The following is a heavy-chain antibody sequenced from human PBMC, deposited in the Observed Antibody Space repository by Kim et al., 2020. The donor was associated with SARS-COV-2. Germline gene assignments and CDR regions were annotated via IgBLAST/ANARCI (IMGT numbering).Heavy chain of an antibody. D-gene: IGHD3-9*01. CDR3: ASFLTNIHWLLQTHTSFVF. Sequence: GGSLRLSCAASGFTFSSYEMNWVRQAPGKGLEWVSYISSSGSTIYYADSVKGRFTISRDNSKNSLYLQMNSLRAEDTAVYYCASFLTNIHWLLQTHTSFVFGGQGTLVTVSS. V-gene: IGHV3-48*03. CDR1: GFTFSSYE. CDR2: ISSSGSTI. J-gene: IGHJ4*02.